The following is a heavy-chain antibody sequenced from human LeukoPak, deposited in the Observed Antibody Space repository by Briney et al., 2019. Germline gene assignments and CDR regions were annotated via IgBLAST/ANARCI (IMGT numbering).Heavy chain of an antibody. CDR2: INHSGST. V-gene: IGHV4-34*01. J-gene: IGHJ4*02. D-gene: IGHD3-10*01. Sequence: SETLSLTCAVYGGSFGGYYWSWIRQPPGKGLEWIGEINHSGSTNYNPSLKSRVTISVDTSKNQFSLKLSSVTAADTAVYYCASSQLWYYGSGSYYYWGQGTLVTVSS. CDR3: ASSQLWYYGSGSYYY. CDR1: GGSFGGYY.